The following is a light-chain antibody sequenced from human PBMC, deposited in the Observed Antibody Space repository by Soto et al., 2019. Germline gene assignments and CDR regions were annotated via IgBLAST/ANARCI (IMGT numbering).Light chain of an antibody. V-gene: IGKV1-5*03. CDR3: QQYDTYWT. CDR2: KAS. CDR1: QSIRNW. J-gene: IGKJ1*01. Sequence: DIQMTQSPSTLSASVGDRVIITCRASQSIRNWLAWYQQKPGKAPNLLIYKASSLKSGVPSRFSGSGSGTEFTLTISSLQPDDFATYYCQQYDTYWTFGQGTKVDIK.